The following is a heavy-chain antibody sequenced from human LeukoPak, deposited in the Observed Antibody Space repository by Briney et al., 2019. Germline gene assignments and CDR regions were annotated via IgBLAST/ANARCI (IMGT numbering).Heavy chain of an antibody. CDR2: IKQDGSEK. J-gene: IGHJ4*02. Sequence: GGSLRLSCADSGFTFSSYWMSWVRQAPGKGLEWVANIKQDGSEKYYVDSVKGRFTISRDNAKNSLYLQMNSLRAEDTAVYYCARDLYRIVVVPHYFDYWGQGTLVTVSS. D-gene: IGHD3-22*01. V-gene: IGHV3-7*01. CDR3: ARDLYRIVVVPHYFDY. CDR1: GFTFSSYW.